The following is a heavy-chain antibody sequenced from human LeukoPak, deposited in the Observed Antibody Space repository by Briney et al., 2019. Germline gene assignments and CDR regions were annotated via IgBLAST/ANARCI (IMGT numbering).Heavy chain of an antibody. Sequence: GGSLRLSCAASGFTFSSYSMNWVRQAPGKGLEWVSSISSSSTYIYYADSVKGRFTISRDNAKNSLYLQMNSLRVEDTAVYYCAKGLQRTPYYYYGMDVWGQGTTVTVSS. D-gene: IGHD2-2*01. J-gene: IGHJ6*02. V-gene: IGHV3-21*04. CDR2: ISSSSTYI. CDR3: AKGLQRTPYYYYGMDV. CDR1: GFTFSSYS.